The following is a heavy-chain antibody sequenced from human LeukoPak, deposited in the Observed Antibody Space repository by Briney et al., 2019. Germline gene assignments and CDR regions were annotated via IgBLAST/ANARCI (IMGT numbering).Heavy chain of an antibody. J-gene: IGHJ6*03. Sequence: GGSPRLSCAASGYSFSAYWMTWVRQAPGTGLEWVANINPAGSETYYVDPVKGRFSISRDNAKNLVYLQMNSLRAEDTAVYHCARESRDNYYYYMDVWGKGTTVTVSS. CDR1: GYSFSAYW. D-gene: IGHD3-10*01. CDR2: INPAGSET. CDR3: ARESRDNYYYYMDV. V-gene: IGHV3-7*01.